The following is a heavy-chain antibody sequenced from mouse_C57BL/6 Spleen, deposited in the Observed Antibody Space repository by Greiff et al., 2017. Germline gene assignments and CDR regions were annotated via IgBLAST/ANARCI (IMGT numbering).Heavy chain of an antibody. J-gene: IGHJ3*01. CDR1: GFTFRRYG. D-gene: IGHD2-1*01. CDR2: ISSGGSYT. Sequence: VKLMESGGDLVKPGGSLKLSCAASGFTFRRYGMSWVRQTPDTRLEWVATISSGGSYTYYLDSVKGRFTISRYNAKNTRYLEMSRLNSEDTAMYYCARQPIYYGNPWFAYWGQGTLGTVSA. CDR3: ARQPIYYGNPWFAY. V-gene: IGHV5-6*01.